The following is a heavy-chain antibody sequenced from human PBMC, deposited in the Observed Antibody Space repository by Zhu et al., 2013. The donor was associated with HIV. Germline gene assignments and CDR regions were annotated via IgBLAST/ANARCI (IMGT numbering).Heavy chain of an antibody. Sequence: QVQLVQSGAEVKKPGSSVKVSCKASGGTFSSYAISWVRQAPGQGLEWMGGIIPIFGTANYAQKFQGRVTITADKSTSTAYMELRSLRSDDTAVYYCARESAADYYYYYGMDVWGQGTTVTVSS. D-gene: IGHD6-13*01. CDR3: ARESAADYYYYYGMDV. V-gene: IGHV1-69*06. CDR2: IIPIFGTA. CDR1: GGTFSSYA. J-gene: IGHJ6*02.